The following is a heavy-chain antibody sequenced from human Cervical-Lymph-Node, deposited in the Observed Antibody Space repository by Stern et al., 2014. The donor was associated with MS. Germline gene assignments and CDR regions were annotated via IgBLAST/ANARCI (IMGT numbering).Heavy chain of an antibody. V-gene: IGHV4-61*01. J-gene: IGHJ6*02. CDR1: GDSVSSSSYY. CDR3: ARDHLDYYGMDV. Sequence: QVQLQESGPGLVKPSETLSLTCTVSGDSVSSSSYYWSWIRQPPGKGLEWIGYISYRGITNYNPSLRGRVTISVDTSKNQFSLKLNSVTAADTAVYYCARDHLDYYGMDVWGQGTTVTVSS. CDR2: ISYRGIT.